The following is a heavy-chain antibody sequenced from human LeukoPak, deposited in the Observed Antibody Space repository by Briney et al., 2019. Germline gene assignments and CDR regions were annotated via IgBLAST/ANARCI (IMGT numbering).Heavy chain of an antibody. D-gene: IGHD6-13*01. J-gene: IGHJ5*02. Sequence: SETLSLTCAVYGGSFSGYYWSWIRQPPGEGLEWIGEINHSGSTNYNPSLKSRVTISVDTSKNQFSLKLSSVTAADTAVYYCARASKGSSWYARSSDWFDPWGQGTLVTVSS. CDR3: ARASKGSSWYARSSDWFDP. CDR2: INHSGST. V-gene: IGHV4-34*01. CDR1: GGSFSGYY.